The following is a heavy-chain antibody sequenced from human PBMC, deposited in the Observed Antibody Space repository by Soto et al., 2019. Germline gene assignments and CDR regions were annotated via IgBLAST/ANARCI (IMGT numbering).Heavy chain of an antibody. D-gene: IGHD6-13*01. Sequence: GGSLRLSCAASGFTFSSYWMSWVRQAPGKGLEWVANIKQDGSEKYYVDSVKGRFTISRDNAKNSLYLQMNSLRAEDTAVYYCARAPRQLAPYYYYYYMDVWGKGTTVTVSS. J-gene: IGHJ6*03. V-gene: IGHV3-7*01. CDR1: GFTFSSYW. CDR3: ARAPRQLAPYYYYYYMDV. CDR2: IKQDGSEK.